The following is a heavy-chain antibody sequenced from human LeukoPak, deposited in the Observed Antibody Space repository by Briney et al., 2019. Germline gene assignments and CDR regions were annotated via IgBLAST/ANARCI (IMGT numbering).Heavy chain of an antibody. Sequence: PGGSLRLSCAASGLTFSSHWMHWVRQAPGKGLVWVSRITNDGSSTTYADSVKGRFTISRDNAKNMLCLQVNSLRAEDTAVYYCAREPQYGDSFLDYWGQGTLVTVSS. J-gene: IGHJ4*02. CDR3: AREPQYGDSFLDY. CDR1: GLTFSSHW. D-gene: IGHD4-17*01. CDR2: ITNDGSST. V-gene: IGHV3-74*01.